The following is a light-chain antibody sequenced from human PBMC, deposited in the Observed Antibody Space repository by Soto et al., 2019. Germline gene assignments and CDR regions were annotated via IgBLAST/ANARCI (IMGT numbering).Light chain of an antibody. Sequence: ETVLTQSPGTLSLSPGETATLSCRASQHVSANYLAWYQHKPGQAPRLLIYDASTRATGTPARFSGSGSGTDFTLTIRRLEPEDFALYYCQQYGDSPQVTFGGGTKVDIK. V-gene: IGKV3-20*01. CDR3: QQYGDSPQVT. CDR1: QHVSANY. CDR2: DAS. J-gene: IGKJ4*01.